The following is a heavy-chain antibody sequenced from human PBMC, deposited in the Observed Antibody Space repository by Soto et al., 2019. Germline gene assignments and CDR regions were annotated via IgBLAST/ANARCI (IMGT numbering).Heavy chain of an antibody. J-gene: IGHJ4*02. CDR3: ARLGGNVVTSDNDY. CDR2: IYYSGST. Sequence: QLQLQESGPGLVKPSETLSLTCTVSGGSISSSSYYWGWIRQPPGKGLEWIGSIYYSGSTYYNPSLKSRVTISVDTSKNQFSLKLSSVTAADTAVYYCARLGGNVVTSDNDYWGQGTLVTVSS. D-gene: IGHD2-21*02. V-gene: IGHV4-39*01. CDR1: GGSISSSSYY.